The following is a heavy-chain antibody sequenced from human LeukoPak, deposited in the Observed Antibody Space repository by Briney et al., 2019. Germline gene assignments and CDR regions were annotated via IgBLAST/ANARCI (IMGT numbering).Heavy chain of an antibody. CDR2: INLSGGST. CDR3: ARDFGGDIVVVPAATDAIDI. V-gene: IGHV1-46*03. CDR1: GYTFTSYY. J-gene: IGHJ3*02. Sequence: ASVKVSCKASGYTFTSYYMHWVRQAPGQGLEWMGIINLSGGSTRYAQKFQGRVTMTRDPSTSTVYMELSSLRSEDTAVYYCARDFGGDIVVVPAATDAIDIWGQGTMVTVSS. D-gene: IGHD2-2*01.